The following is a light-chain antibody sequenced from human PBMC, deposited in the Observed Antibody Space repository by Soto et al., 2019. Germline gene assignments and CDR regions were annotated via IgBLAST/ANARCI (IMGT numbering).Light chain of an antibody. Sequence: DIQITQSPSTLSASVGDRVTITCRASQTINRWLAWYQQKPGEVPKLLIYKASVLESGVPSRFSGSGSGTEFTLTISSLQPEDFATYYCLQYNSYPLTFGGGTKVDIK. V-gene: IGKV1-5*03. J-gene: IGKJ4*01. CDR3: LQYNSYPLT. CDR2: KAS. CDR1: QTINRW.